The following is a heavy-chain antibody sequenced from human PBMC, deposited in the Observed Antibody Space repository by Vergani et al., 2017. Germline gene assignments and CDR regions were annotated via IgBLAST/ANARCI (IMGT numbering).Heavy chain of an antibody. V-gene: IGHV4-34*01. J-gene: IGHJ4*02. Sequence: QVQLQQWGAGLLKPSETLSLTCAVYGGSLSGYYWSWIRQPPGKGLEWIGEINHSGSTNYNPSLKSRVTISVDTSKNQFSLKLSSVTAADTAVYYCARGKGHPGLDYWGQGTLVTVSS. CDR3: ARGKGHPGLDY. CDR1: GGSLSGYY. CDR2: INHSGST.